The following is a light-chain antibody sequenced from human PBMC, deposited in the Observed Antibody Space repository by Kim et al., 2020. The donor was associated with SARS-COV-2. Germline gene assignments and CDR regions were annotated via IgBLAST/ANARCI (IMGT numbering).Light chain of an antibody. CDR1: PLLVCIDGFPA. CDR2: MVP. CDR3: MHGTPWPLT. Sequence: PALYACRSSPLLVCIDGFPAFYCFQQRPRETPRRLISMVPPLGTGGPDRFSGSGSGTDFTLTISAVEALDVGVYYCMHGTPWPLTFCAGTKVYIK. J-gene: IGKJ4*01. V-gene: IGKV2-30*01.